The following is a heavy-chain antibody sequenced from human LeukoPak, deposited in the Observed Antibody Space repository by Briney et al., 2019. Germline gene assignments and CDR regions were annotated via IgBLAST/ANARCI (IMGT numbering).Heavy chain of an antibody. CDR2: IIPIFGIA. Sequence: SVKVSCKATGGTFSSYAISWVRQAPGQGLEWMGRIIPIFGIANYAQKFQGRVTITADKSTSTAYMELSSLRSEDTAVYYCARAAAIYYYDSSGYGNDGWFDPWGQGTLVTVSS. CDR3: ARAAAIYYYDSSGYGNDGWFDP. J-gene: IGHJ5*02. V-gene: IGHV1-69*04. CDR1: GGTFSSYA. D-gene: IGHD3-22*01.